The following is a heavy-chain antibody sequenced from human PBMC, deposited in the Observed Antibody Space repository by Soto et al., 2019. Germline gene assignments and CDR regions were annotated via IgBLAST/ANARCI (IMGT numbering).Heavy chain of an antibody. CDR1: GDTISTGGYT. D-gene: IGHD3-9*01. Sequence: SETLSLACDVSGDTISTGGYTWAWIRQPPGEALEWIGHTYHSGNPYYNPSLKSRVLLSVDRSKNQFSLKVRSVTAADTALFFCARYWLGYQFGYPQYYFDYRAPRTPVTVSS. CDR2: TYHSGNP. CDR3: ARYWLGYQFGYPQYYFDY. V-gene: IGHV4-30-2*01. J-gene: IGHJ4*02.